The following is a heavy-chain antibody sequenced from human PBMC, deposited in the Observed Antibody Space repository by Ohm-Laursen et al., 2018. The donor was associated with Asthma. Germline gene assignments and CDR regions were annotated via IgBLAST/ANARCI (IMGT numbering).Heavy chain of an antibody. D-gene: IGHD3-16*01. V-gene: IGHV1-2*06. Sequence: GASVKVSCKASGYTFTGYYMHWVRQAPGQGLEWMGRINPNSGGTNYAQKFQGRVTMTRDTSISTAYMGLSRLRSDDTAVYYCARGGATYYYGMDVWGQGTTVTVSS. CDR2: INPNSGGT. CDR3: ARGGATYYYGMDV. CDR1: GYTFTGYY. J-gene: IGHJ6*02.